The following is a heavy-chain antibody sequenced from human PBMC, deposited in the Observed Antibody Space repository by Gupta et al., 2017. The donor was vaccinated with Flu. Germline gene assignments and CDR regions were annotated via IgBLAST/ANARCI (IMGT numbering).Heavy chain of an antibody. CDR2: ISSGAVT. CDR3: ASGHWAK. J-gene: IGHJ4*02. CDR1: GFSLSRND. V-gene: IGHV3-48*03. D-gene: IGHD3-16*01. Sequence: SLRLSCAASGFSLSRNDMSWVRQAPGRGLEWVSFISSGAVTYYGDPVRGRFTISRDNAKNSLYLLMSGLRDEDTAVYYCASGHWAKWGQGTLVTVSS.